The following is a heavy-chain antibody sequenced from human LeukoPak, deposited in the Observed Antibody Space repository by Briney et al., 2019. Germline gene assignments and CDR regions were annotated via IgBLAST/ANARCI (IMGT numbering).Heavy chain of an antibody. V-gene: IGHV3-48*03. J-gene: IGHJ4*02. Sequence: GGSLRLSCAASGFTFSSYAMHWVRQAPGKGLEWVSYISSSGSTIYYADSVKGRFTISRDNAKNSLYLQMNSLRAEDTAVYYCARGVRQWLLTYYFDYWGQGTLVTVSS. CDR1: GFTFSSYA. D-gene: IGHD6-19*01. CDR2: ISSSGSTI. CDR3: ARGVRQWLLTYYFDY.